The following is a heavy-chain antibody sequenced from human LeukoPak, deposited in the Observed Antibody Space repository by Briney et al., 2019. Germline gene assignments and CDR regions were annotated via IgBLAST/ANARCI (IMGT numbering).Heavy chain of an antibody. Sequence: GGSLRLSCAASGLAFSNFALGWVRQSPGKGLEWLSTINGGGNTTFYSDSVKGRFTISRDNSKNTLYLHMDSLRPDDTATYYCTKELHVAVAVADYYYFYMDVWGRGTAVTVSS. V-gene: IGHV3-23*01. CDR2: INGGGNTT. CDR3: TKELHVAVAVADYYYFYMDV. D-gene: IGHD6-19*01. CDR1: GLAFSNFA. J-gene: IGHJ6*03.